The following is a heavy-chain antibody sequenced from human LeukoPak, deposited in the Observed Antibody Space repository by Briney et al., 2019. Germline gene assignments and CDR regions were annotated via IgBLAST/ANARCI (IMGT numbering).Heavy chain of an antibody. CDR2: ISAYNGNT. D-gene: IGHD1-26*01. CDR3: ARDQGFQVVGALPHGY. V-gene: IGHV1-18*01. CDR1: RYTFTSYG. Sequence: VASVTVSCKASRYTFTSYGISWVRQAPGQGLEWMGWISAYNGNTNYAQKLQGRVTMTTDTSTSTAYMELRTLRSDDTAVYYCARDQGFQVVGALPHGYWGQGTLVTVSS. J-gene: IGHJ4*02.